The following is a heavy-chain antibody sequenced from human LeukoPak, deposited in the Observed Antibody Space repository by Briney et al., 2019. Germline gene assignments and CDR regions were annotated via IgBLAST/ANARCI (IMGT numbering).Heavy chain of an antibody. D-gene: IGHD2-2*01. CDR2: INPNSGGT. J-gene: IGHJ4*02. Sequence: GASVKVSCKASGYTFTGYYMHWVRQAPGQGLEWMGWINPNSGGTNYAQKFQGRVTMTRDTSISTAYMELSRVRSDDTAVYYCARVNVVGVPTALEYWGQGTLVTVSS. CDR1: GYTFTGYY. CDR3: ARVNVVGVPTALEY. V-gene: IGHV1-2*02.